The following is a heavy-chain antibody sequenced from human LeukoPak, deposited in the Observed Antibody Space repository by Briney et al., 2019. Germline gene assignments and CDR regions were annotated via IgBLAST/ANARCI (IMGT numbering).Heavy chain of an antibody. D-gene: IGHD3-10*01. CDR3: ARDIRFGDFIDY. CDR1: GFTFTSYW. V-gene: IGHV3-74*01. J-gene: IGHJ4*02. Sequence: PGGSLRLSCAASGFTFTSYWMHWVRQVPGKGLVWVSRINSDGSFTNYADSVKGRFTISRDNAKSTLYLQMNSLRVEDTAVYYCARDIRFGDFIDYWGQGTLVTVSS. CDR2: INSDGSFT.